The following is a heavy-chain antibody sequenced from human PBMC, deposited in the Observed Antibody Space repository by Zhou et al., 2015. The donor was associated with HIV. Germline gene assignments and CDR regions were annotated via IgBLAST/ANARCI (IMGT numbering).Heavy chain of an antibody. CDR1: GFTFSSYG. CDR2: ISYDGSNK. J-gene: IGHJ4*02. Sequence: QVQLVESGGGVVQPGRSLRLSCAASGFTFSSYGMHWVRQAPGKGLEWVAVISYDGSNKYYADSVKGRFTISRDNSKNTLYLQMNSLRAEDTAVYYCAKGYYYDSSGYWDWGQGTLVTVSS. CDR3: AKGYYYDSSGYWD. V-gene: IGHV3-30*18. D-gene: IGHD3-22*01.